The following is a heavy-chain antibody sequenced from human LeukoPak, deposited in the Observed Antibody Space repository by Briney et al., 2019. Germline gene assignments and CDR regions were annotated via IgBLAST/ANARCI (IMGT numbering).Heavy chain of an antibody. J-gene: IGHJ4*02. CDR1: TYSINSDYH. V-gene: IGHV4-38-2*01. Sequence: SEALSLTCAISTYSINSDYHWAWIRQPPGKGLEWIGSIYHTGRTYYNPAHKTRVTILLDPSSNQFSLRLSSVTASDTAVYFCARHVSGNLWYFDDWGQGTLVTVSS. CDR3: ARHVSGNLWYFDD. CDR2: IYHTGRT. D-gene: IGHD1-26*01.